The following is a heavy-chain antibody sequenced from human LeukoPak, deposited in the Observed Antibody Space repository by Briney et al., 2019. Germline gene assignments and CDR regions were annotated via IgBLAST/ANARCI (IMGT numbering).Heavy chain of an antibody. CDR1: GFTFDDYA. V-gene: IGHV3-9*01. CDR2: ISWNSGSI. D-gene: IGHD6-6*01. Sequence: GGSLRLSCAASGFTFDDYAMHWVRQAPGKGLEWVSGISWNSGSIGYADSVKGRFTISRDNAKNSLYLQMISLRAEDTAVYKCARIGYSSSSLDFWGRGTLVTVSS. J-gene: IGHJ4*02. CDR3: ARIGYSSSSLDF.